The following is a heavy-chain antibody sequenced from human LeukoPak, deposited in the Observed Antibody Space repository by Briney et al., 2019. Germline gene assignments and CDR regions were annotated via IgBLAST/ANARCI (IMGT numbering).Heavy chain of an antibody. CDR1: GFTFRSYA. CDR2: VASDGRDK. J-gene: IGHJ4*02. V-gene: IGHV3-30*18. Sequence: PGGSLRLSCAASGFTFRSYAMHWVRQAPGRGLEWVAVVASDGRDKHHADSLRGRFTISRDNSKNTLYLQMNSLRVEDTALYYCAKDFSLGAAGYYFDSWGQGTLSPSPQ. D-gene: IGHD6-13*01. CDR3: AKDFSLGAAGYYFDS.